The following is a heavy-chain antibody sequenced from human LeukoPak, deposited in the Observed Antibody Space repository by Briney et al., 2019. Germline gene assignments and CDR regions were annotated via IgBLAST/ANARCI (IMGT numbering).Heavy chain of an antibody. D-gene: IGHD5-12*01. CDR2: FDPEDGET. V-gene: IGHV1-24*01. CDR3: ATDLIVATISSGYY. Sequence: ASVKVSCKVSGYTLTELSMHWVRQAPGKGLEWMGGFDPEDGETIYAEKFQGRVTMTEDTATDTAYMELSSLRSEDTDVYYCATDLIVATISSGYYWGQGTLVTVSS. CDR1: GYTLTELS. J-gene: IGHJ4*02.